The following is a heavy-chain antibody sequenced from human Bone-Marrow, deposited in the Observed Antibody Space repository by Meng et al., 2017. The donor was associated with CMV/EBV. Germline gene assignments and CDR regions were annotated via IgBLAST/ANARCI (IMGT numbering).Heavy chain of an antibody. CDR2: IIPIFGTA. CDR1: GGTFSSYA. J-gene: IGHJ6*02. D-gene: IGHD3-10*01. CDR3: ARGGGPMVRGVINPFDYYYGMDV. Sequence: SVKVSCKASGGTFSSYAISWVRQAPGQGLEWMGGIIPIFGTANYAQKFQGRVTITTDESTSTAYMELSSLRSEDTAVCYCARGGGPMVRGVINPFDYYYGMDVWGQGTTVTVSS. V-gene: IGHV1-69*05.